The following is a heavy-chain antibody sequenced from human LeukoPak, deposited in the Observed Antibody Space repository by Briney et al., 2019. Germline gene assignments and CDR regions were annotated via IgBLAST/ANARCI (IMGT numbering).Heavy chain of an antibody. CDR3: ARGSGIYSYFDS. CDR1: GYTFTNYV. D-gene: IGHD1-26*01. J-gene: IGHJ4*02. Sequence: ASVKVSCKASGYTFTNYVITWVRQAPGQGLEWMGWISAYNGNTNYAQKLQDRVNMTTDTSTSTAYMELRSLRSDDTALYYCARGSGIYSYFDSWGQGTLVTVSS. CDR2: ISAYNGNT. V-gene: IGHV1-18*01.